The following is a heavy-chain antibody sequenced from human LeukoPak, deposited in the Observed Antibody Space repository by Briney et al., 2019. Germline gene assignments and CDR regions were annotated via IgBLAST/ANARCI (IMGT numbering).Heavy chain of an antibody. Sequence: PSETLSLTCTVSGGSISSDNYYWTWIRQPAGKGLEWIGRVYTGGSADYNPSLKSRVTMSVDTSKNQFSLKLNSVTAADTALYYCAREEYFDGSGYYFRYFDSWGQGILVTVSS. CDR2: VYTGGSA. J-gene: IGHJ4*02. CDR3: AREEYFDGSGYYFRYFDS. CDR1: GGSISSDNYY. V-gene: IGHV4-61*02. D-gene: IGHD3-22*01.